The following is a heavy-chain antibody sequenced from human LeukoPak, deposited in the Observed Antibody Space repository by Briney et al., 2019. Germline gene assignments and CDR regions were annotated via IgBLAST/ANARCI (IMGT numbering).Heavy chain of an antibody. CDR1: GFTFSSYS. V-gene: IGHV3-21*01. J-gene: IGHJ4*02. Sequence: GGSLRLSCAASGFTFSSYSMNWVRQTPGKGLEWVSSISSSSSYIYYADSVKGRFAISRDNAKNSLYLQMNSLRAEDTAVYYCARLLGYYDSSGYFDYWGQGTLVTVSS. D-gene: IGHD3-22*01. CDR2: ISSSSSYI. CDR3: ARLLGYYDSSGYFDY.